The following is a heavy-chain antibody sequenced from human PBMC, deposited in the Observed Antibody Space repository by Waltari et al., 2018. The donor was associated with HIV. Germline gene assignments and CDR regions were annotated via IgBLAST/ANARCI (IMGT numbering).Heavy chain of an antibody. D-gene: IGHD1-26*01. V-gene: IGHV3-74*01. J-gene: IGHJ3*02. CDR3: ARVLSGSGNAFDI. CDR2: INSDGSST. CDR1: GFTFSTYW. Sequence: EVQLVESGGGLVQPGGSLRLSCAASGFTFSTYWMHWVRQAPGKGLVWVSRINSDGSSTSFADSVKGRFTISRDNAKNTLYLQMNSLRAEDTAVYYCARVLSGSGNAFDIWGQGTMVTVSS.